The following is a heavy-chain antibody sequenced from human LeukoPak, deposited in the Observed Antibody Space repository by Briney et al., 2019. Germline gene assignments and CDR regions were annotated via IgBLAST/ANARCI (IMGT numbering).Heavy chain of an antibody. Sequence: PGGSLRLSCAASGFTFSSYWMHWVRQAPGKGLVWVSRISSDGSSTSYADSVKGRFTISRDNAKNTLYLQMNSLRAEDTAVYYCAIEIVDGFDYRGQGTLVTVSS. CDR2: ISSDGSST. CDR3: AIEIVDGFDY. D-gene: IGHD3-16*02. J-gene: IGHJ4*02. CDR1: GFTFSSYW. V-gene: IGHV3-74*01.